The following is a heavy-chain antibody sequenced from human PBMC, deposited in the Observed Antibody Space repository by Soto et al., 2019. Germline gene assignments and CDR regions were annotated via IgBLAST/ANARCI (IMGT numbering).Heavy chain of an antibody. Sequence: SETLSLTCTVSGGSISSGGYYWSWIRQHPGKGLEWIGYIHYSGTTYYNPTLKSRVTISVDMSKSQFSLKLSSVTAADTAVYYCARGSYISSGSYYPWGQGTLVTVSS. V-gene: IGHV4-31*03. D-gene: IGHD3-10*02. J-gene: IGHJ5*02. CDR1: GGSISSGGYY. CDR3: ARGSYISSGSYYP. CDR2: IHYSGTT.